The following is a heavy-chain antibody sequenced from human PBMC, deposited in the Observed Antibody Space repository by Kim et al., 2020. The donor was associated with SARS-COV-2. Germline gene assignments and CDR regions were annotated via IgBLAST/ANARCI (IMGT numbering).Heavy chain of an antibody. CDR2: INTNTGNP. J-gene: IGHJ4*02. Sequence: ASVKVSCKASGYTFTSYAMNWVRQAPGQGLEWMGWINTNTGNPTYAQGFTGRFVFSLDTSVSTAYLQISSLKAEDTAVYYCARDLTAAKWLPRGDFDYWGQGTLVTVSS. D-gene: IGHD6-19*01. V-gene: IGHV7-4-1*02. CDR3: ARDLTAAKWLPRGDFDY. CDR1: GYTFTSYA.